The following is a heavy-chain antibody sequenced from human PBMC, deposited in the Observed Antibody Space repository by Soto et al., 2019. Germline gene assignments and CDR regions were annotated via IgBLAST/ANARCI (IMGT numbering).Heavy chain of an antibody. J-gene: IGHJ4*02. CDR1: GGSFSGYY. Sequence: SETLSLTCAVYGGSFSGYYWSWIRQPPGKGLEWIGEINHSGSTNYNPSLKSRVTLSVDTSKNQFSLKLSSVTAADTAVYYCARKKIEYSSSSDFDYWGQGTLVTVSS. D-gene: IGHD6-6*01. CDR3: ARKKIEYSSSSDFDY. V-gene: IGHV4-34*01. CDR2: INHSGST.